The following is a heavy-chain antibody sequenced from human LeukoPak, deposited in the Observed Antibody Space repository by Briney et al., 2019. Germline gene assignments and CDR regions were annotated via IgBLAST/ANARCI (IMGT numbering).Heavy chain of an antibody. V-gene: IGHV4-31*03. CDR1: GGSISSGGYY. D-gene: IGHD1-26*01. Sequence: SETLSLTCTVSGGSISSGGYYWSWIRQHPGKGLEWIGYIYYSGSTYYNPSLKNRVTISVDTSKNQFSLKLSSVTAADTAVYYCARFADSGSYPDYWGQGTLVTVSS. CDR2: IYYSGST. J-gene: IGHJ4*02. CDR3: ARFADSGSYPDY.